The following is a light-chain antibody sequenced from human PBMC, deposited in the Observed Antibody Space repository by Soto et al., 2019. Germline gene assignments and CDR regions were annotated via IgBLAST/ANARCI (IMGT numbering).Light chain of an antibody. J-gene: IGKJ5*01. CDR2: DAS. CDR1: QSIGTW. CDR3: QQSDTYPLT. Sequence: DIPMTQSPSTLSASVGDRVTITCRASQSIGTWLAWYQHRPGKAPSLLIYDASTLRSGVPSRFSGSGSGTEFTLTISSLQADDFATYYCQQSDTYPLTFGQGTRLEIK. V-gene: IGKV1-5*01.